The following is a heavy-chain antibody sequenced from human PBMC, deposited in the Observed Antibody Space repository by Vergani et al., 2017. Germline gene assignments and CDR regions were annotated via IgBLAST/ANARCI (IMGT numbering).Heavy chain of an antibody. CDR3: AKDGRSWFGELLNWFDP. Sequence: EVQLLESGGGLVQPGGSLRLSCAASGFTFSSYAMSWVRQAPGKGLEWVSAISGSGGSTYYADSVKGRFTISRDNSKNMLYLQMNSLRAEDTAVYYCAKDGRSWFGELLNWFDPWGQGTLVTVSS. CDR2: ISGSGGST. CDR1: GFTFSSYA. D-gene: IGHD3-10*01. V-gene: IGHV3-23*01. J-gene: IGHJ5*02.